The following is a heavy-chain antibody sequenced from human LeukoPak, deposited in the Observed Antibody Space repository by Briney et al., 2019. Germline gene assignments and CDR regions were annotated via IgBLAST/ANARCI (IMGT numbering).Heavy chain of an antibody. J-gene: IGHJ5*02. CDR3: ARVIAARPSWFDP. V-gene: IGHV4-61*01. Sequence: SETLSLTCTVSGGSISSRSYYWSWIRQPPGKGLEWIGYIYYSGSTNYNPSLKSRVTISVDTSKNQFSLKLSSVTAADTAVYYCARVIAARPSWFDPWGQGTLVTVSS. D-gene: IGHD6-6*01. CDR1: GGSISSRSYY. CDR2: IYYSGST.